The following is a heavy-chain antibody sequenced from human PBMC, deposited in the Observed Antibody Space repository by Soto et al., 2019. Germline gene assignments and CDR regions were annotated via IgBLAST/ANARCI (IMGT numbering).Heavy chain of an antibody. J-gene: IGHJ4*02. V-gene: IGHV1-18*01. D-gene: IGHD3-22*01. Sequence: AAVKVSCKASGYTFTSYGISWVRQAPGQGLEWVGGISAHNGDTRYEQNLQGRITMTTDTFTNTAYMELTSLTSDDTAVYYCARDWSRYYDSSGLMWFYWGQGTLVNVSS. CDR1: GYTFTSYG. CDR2: ISAHNGDT. CDR3: ARDWSRYYDSSGLMWFY.